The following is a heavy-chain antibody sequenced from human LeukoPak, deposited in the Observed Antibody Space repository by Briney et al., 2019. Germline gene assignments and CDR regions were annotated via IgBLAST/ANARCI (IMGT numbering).Heavy chain of an antibody. CDR2: ISGGGGST. D-gene: IGHD6-19*01. Sequence: PGGSLRLSCAASGFTFTSYSMNWVRQAPGKGLEWVSTISGGGGSTYYADSVKGRFTISRDNSKNTLYLQVNSLRAEDTAVYYCAKRGTGVAGTSPYYFDYWGQGTLVTVSS. V-gene: IGHV3-23*01. CDR3: AKRGTGVAGTSPYYFDY. CDR1: GFTFTSYS. J-gene: IGHJ4*02.